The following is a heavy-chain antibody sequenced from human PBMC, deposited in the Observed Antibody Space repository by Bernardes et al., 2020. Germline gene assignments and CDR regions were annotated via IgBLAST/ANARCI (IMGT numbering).Heavy chain of an antibody. D-gene: IGHD1-7*01. J-gene: IGHJ6*04. CDR2: MNPNSGNT. V-gene: IGHV1-8*01. CDR3: ARGVTGTTWDYYYYGMDV. Sequence: ASVKVSCKASGYTFTSYDINWVRQATGQGLEWMGWMNPNSGNTGYAQKFQGRVTMTRNTSISTAYMGLSSLRSEDTAVYYCARGVTGTTWDYYYYGMDVWGKGTTVTVSS. CDR1: GYTFTSYD.